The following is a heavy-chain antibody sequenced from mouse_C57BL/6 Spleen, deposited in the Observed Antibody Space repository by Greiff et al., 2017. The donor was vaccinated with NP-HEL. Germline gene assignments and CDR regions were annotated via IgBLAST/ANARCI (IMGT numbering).Heavy chain of an antibody. CDR1: GFTFTDYY. J-gene: IGHJ2*01. CDR2: IRNKANGYTT. Sequence: DVKLVESGGGLVQPGGSLSLSCAASGFTFTDYYMSWVRQPPGTALEWLGFIRNKANGYTTEYSASVKGRFTISRDNSQSILYLQMNALRAEDSATYYSARSPGQLRLRYYFDYWGQGTTLTVSS. V-gene: IGHV7-3*01. CDR3: ARSPGQLRLRYYFDY. D-gene: IGHD3-2*02.